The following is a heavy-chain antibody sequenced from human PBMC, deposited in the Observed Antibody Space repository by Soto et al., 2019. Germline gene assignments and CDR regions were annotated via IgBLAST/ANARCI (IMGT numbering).Heavy chain of an antibody. Sequence: QVQLQESGPGLVKPSQTLSLTCTVSGGSISSGGYYWSWIRQHPGKGLEWIGYIYYSGSTYYNPSLESRVTISVDTSKNQFSLKLSSVTAADTAVYYCARDGGGSYYYYGMDVWGQGTTVTVSS. CDR1: GGSISSGGYY. V-gene: IGHV4-31*03. CDR2: IYYSGST. J-gene: IGHJ6*02. D-gene: IGHD3-16*01. CDR3: ARDGGGSYYYYGMDV.